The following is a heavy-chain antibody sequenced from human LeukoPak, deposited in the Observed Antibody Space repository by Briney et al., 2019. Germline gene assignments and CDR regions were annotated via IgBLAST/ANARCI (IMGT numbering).Heavy chain of an antibody. CDR3: ARDPGSINGMDV. D-gene: IGHD2/OR15-2a*01. CDR2: IYTVGSGGST. CDR1: GFTVNNNY. J-gene: IGHJ6*02. Sequence: GGSLRLSCAASGFTVNNNYMNWVRQAPGKGLEWVSVIYTVGSGGSTYYADSVKGRFTISRDNSKNTLYLQMNSLRAEDTALYYCARDPGSINGMDVWGQGTTVTVSS. V-gene: IGHV3-66*01.